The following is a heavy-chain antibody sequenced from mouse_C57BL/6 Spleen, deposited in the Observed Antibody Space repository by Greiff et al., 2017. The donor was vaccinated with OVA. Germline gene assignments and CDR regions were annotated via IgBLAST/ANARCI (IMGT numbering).Heavy chain of an antibody. Sequence: VMLVESGPGLVAPSQSLSITCTVSGFSLTSYAISWVRQPPGKGLEWLGVIWTGGGTNYNSALKSRLSISKDNSKSQVFLKMNSLQTDDTARYYCASYGSSPYYYAMDYWGQGTSVTVSS. J-gene: IGHJ4*01. CDR1: GFSLTSYA. D-gene: IGHD1-1*01. CDR2: IWTGGGT. V-gene: IGHV2-9-1*01. CDR3: ASYGSSPYYYAMDY.